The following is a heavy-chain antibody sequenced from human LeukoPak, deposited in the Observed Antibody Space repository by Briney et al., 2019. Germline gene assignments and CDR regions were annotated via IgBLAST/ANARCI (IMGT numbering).Heavy chain of an antibody. V-gene: IGHV1-2*02. CDR1: RYTYSPHY. J-gene: IGHJ4*02. CDR3: ARARLGSGWAYFDY. Sequence: ASVKVSCKASRYTYSPHYMHWGREAPGQGLEWRGGINPNTGGANYAQNLQGRVTLTRDTSISTVYMELRRLRSDDTAVYYCARARLGSGWAYFDYWGQGTLVTVSS. CDR2: INPNTGGA. D-gene: IGHD6-19*01.